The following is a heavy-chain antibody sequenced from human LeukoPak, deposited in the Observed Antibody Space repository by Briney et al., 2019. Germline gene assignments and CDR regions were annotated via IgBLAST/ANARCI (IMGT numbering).Heavy chain of an antibody. D-gene: IGHD3-22*01. J-gene: IGHJ6*03. CDR1: GGSISSSSYS. CDR3: ARVKGLIVGNMIVVDYYMDV. CDR2: FYYSGST. V-gene: IGHV4-39*07. Sequence: SETLSLTCTVSGGSISSSSYSWGWICQPPGEGLEWIGSFYYSGSTYYNPSLKSRVTISVDTSKNQFSLKLSSVTAADTAVYYCARVKGLIVGNMIVVDYYMDVWGKGTTVTVSS.